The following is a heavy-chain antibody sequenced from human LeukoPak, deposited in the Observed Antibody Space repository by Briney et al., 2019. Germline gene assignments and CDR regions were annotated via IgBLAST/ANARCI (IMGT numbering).Heavy chain of an antibody. J-gene: IGHJ4*02. CDR2: IIPIFAIV. V-gene: IGHV1-69*04. CDR1: GGTLSSYA. Sequence: SVKVSCKASGGTLSSYALNWVRQAPGQGLEWIGRIIPIFAIVNYAQNFQGRVTITADKSTNTGYMELSSLRFEDTAFYYCARADSSGYSLDENFDYWGQGTLVTVSS. CDR3: ARADSSGYSLDENFDY. D-gene: IGHD3-22*01.